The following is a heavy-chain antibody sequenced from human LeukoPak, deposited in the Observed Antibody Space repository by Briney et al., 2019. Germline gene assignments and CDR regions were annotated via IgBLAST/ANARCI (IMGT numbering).Heavy chain of an antibody. J-gene: IGHJ4*02. V-gene: IGHV3-66*01. CDR3: ARDRGAYNYETGY. CDR1: GFTVSTNY. Sequence: AGGSLRLSCAGSGFTVSTNYMSWVRQAPGKGLEWVSVMYTDGRTYYADSVKGRFIMSRDNSQNTVYLQMNSLRDEDRAVYYCARDRGAYNYETGYWGQGSLVTVYS. D-gene: IGHD3-22*01. CDR2: MYTDGRT.